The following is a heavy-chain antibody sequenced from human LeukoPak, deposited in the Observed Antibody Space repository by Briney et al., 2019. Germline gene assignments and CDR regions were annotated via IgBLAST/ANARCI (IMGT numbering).Heavy chain of an antibody. CDR1: GFSFSKSS. V-gene: IGHV3-21*06. CDR3: ASYTLWYGDS. Sequence: TGGSLRLSCAASGFSFSKSSMLWFRQAPGKGLEWVSSISIGSSPYTYYADSLKGRFTISRDNAKNSVRLQMNSLRPEDTAVYYCASYTLWYGDSWGQGILVTVSS. J-gene: IGHJ4*02. D-gene: IGHD3-10*01. CDR2: ISIGSSPYT.